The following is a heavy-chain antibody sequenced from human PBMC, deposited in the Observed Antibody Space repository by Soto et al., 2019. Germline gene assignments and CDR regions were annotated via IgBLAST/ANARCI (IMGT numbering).Heavy chain of an antibody. V-gene: IGHV4-4*02. Sequence: SETLSLTCAVSGGSISSSNWWSWVRQPPGRGLEWIGEIYHSGSTNYNPSVKSRVTISVDKSKNQLSLNLNVVTAADSAVYYCSFGVWSDYYAGGVIDYWGQGTLVTVSS. D-gene: IGHD3-3*01. J-gene: IGHJ4*02. CDR3: SFGVWSDYYAGGVIDY. CDR2: IYHSGST. CDR1: GGSISSSNW.